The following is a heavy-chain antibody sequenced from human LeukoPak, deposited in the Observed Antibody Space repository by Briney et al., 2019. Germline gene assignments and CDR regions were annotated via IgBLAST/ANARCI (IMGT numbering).Heavy chain of an antibody. CDR1: GFTFTACG. J-gene: IGHJ6*03. D-gene: IGHD1-26*01. V-gene: IGHV1-18*01. Sequence: ASVKVSCKASGFTFTACGINWMRQAPGQGLEWMGWISAYNGDTKYAQKVQGRVSMTTDTSTNTAYMEVRSLRANDTAVYYCARLGRYHLFSYMDVWGKGTTVTVSS. CDR3: ARLGRYHLFSYMDV. CDR2: ISAYNGDT.